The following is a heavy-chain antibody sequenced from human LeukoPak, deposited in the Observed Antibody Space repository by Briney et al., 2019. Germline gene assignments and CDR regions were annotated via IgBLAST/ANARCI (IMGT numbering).Heavy chain of an antibody. Sequence: GGSLRLSCAASGFTFSSYAMTWVRQAPGKGLEWVPVISGSGTNTDYADSVKGRFTISRDNSKNTLYLQMNSLRAEDTAVYYCAKSFGPVIAAAGTGADWGQGTLVTVSS. CDR3: AKSFGPVIAAAGTGAD. J-gene: IGHJ4*02. V-gene: IGHV3-23*01. D-gene: IGHD6-13*01. CDR2: ISGSGTNT. CDR1: GFTFSSYA.